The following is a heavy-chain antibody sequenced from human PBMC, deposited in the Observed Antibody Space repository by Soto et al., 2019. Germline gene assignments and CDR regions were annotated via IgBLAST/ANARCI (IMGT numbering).Heavy chain of an antibody. D-gene: IGHD4-17*01. CDR3: APHTDYGEVDVFDY. Sequence: ASVKVSCKVSGYTLTELSMHWVRQAPGKGLEWMGGFDPEDGETIYAQKFQGRVTMTEDTSTDTAYMELSSLRSEDTAEYYCAPHTDYGEVDVFDYWAQGPLVTVSS. V-gene: IGHV1-24*01. CDR1: GYTLTELS. J-gene: IGHJ4*02. CDR2: FDPEDGET.